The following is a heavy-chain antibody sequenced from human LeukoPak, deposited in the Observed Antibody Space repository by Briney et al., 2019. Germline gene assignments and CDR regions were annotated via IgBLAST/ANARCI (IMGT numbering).Heavy chain of an antibody. CDR3: ARAPSEIGGYYLEYFRH. J-gene: IGHJ1*01. D-gene: IGHD3-22*01. V-gene: IGHV3-74*01. CDR1: GFTFSRYW. CDR2: IKSDWST. Sequence: PGGSLRLSCAASGFTFSRYWMHWVRQAPGKGLVWVSRIKSDWSTNYADSVKGRFTISRDNAKNTVSLQMNSLRAEDTGVYFCARAPSEIGGYYLEYFRHWGQGTLVTVSS.